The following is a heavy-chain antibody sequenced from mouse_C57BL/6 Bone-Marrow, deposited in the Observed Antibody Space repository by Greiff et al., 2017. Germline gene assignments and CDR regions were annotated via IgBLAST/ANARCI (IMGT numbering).Heavy chain of an antibody. CDR1: GYTFTDYY. CDR3: ARRVRSSYWYFDV. Sequence: VKLQESGAELVRPGASVKLSCKASGYTFTDYYINWVKQRPGQGLEWIARIYPGSCNTYYNEKFKGKASLTAEKSSSTAYMQLSSLTSEDSAVYFCARRVRSSYWYFDVWGTGTTVTVSS. CDR2: IYPGSCNT. V-gene: IGHV1-76*01. J-gene: IGHJ1*03. D-gene: IGHD1-1*01.